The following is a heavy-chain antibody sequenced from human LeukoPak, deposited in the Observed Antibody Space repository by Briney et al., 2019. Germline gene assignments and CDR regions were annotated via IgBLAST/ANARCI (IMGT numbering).Heavy chain of an antibody. J-gene: IGHJ4*02. D-gene: IGHD6-13*01. V-gene: IGHV4-4*02. Sequence: SETLSLTCAVSGGSISSSNWWSGVRRPPGKGREWSGEIYHSGSTNYNPSLKRGVTISVDKSKNQFSLKLSSVTAADTAVYYCARARYSTRWQSDFDYWGQGTLVTVSS. CDR2: IYHSGST. CDR3: ARARYSTRWQSDFDY. CDR1: GGSISSSNW.